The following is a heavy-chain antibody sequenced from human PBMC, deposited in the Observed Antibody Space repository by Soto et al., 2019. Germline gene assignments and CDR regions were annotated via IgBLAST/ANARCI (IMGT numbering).Heavy chain of an antibody. CDR3: ARLVSLFDFWSGYYSGWFDP. CDR1: GGSISSSSYY. J-gene: IGHJ5*02. D-gene: IGHD3-3*01. CDR2: IYYSGST. V-gene: IGHV4-39*01. Sequence: SETLSLTCTVSGGSISSSSYYWGWIRQPPGKGLEWIGSIYYSGSTYYNPSLKSRVTISVDTSKNQFSLKLSSVTAADTAVYYCARLVSLFDFWSGYYSGWFDPWGQGTLVTVSS.